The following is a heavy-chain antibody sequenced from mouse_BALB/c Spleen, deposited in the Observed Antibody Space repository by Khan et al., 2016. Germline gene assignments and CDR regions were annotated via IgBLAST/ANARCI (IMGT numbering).Heavy chain of an antibody. D-gene: IGHD1-2*01. CDR2: ISHSGDS. V-gene: IGHV3-8*02. J-gene: IGHJ3*01. CDR3: ATWDYYGSAFAY. CDR1: GGSITSGH. Sequence: EVQLQESGPSLAKPSQTLSLTCSVTGGSITSGHWNWIRKFPGNKFDFMGYISHSGDSYYNPSLKSRISITRDTSKNQYYLQLNSVTTEDTATYYCATWDYYGSAFAYWGQGTLVTVSA.